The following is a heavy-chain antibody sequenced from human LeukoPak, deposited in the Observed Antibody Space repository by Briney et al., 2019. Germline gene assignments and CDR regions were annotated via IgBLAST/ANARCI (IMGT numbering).Heavy chain of an antibody. CDR3: ARLSSGIDY. V-gene: IGHV3-21*01. CDR1: GFTFDDYG. CDR2: VSTSSSYI. J-gene: IGHJ4*02. D-gene: IGHD6-25*01. Sequence: GGSLRLSCAASGFTFDDYGMSWVRQAPGKGVELVSSVSTSSSYIYYARSVKGRFTISRDNAKNSLYLQMNSLRAEDTAVYYCARLSSGIDYWGQGTLVTVSS.